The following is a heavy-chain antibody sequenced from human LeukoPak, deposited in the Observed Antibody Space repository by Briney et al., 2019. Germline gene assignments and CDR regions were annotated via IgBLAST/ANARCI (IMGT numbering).Heavy chain of an antibody. CDR3: ARDGGIAARLYYYYGMDV. CDR1: GGSISSYY. V-gene: IGHV4-4*07. J-gene: IGHJ6*02. CDR2: IYTSGST. Sequence: SETLSLTCTVSGGSISSYYWSWIRQPAGKGLEWIGRIYTSGSTNYNPSLKSRVTMSVDTSKNQFSLKLSSVTAADTAVYYCARDGGIAARLYYYYGMDVWGQGTTVTVSS. D-gene: IGHD6-6*01.